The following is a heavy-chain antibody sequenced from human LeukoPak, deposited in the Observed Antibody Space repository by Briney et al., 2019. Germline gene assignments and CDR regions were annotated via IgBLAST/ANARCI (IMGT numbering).Heavy chain of an antibody. J-gene: IGHJ6*03. CDR1: GGSISSGGYY. V-gene: IGHV4-30-2*01. D-gene: IGHD1-1*01. CDR2: IYHSGST. Sequence: PSETLSLTCTVSGGSISSGGYYWSWIRQPPGKGLEWIGYIYHSGSTYYNPSLKSRVTISIDRSKNQFSLKLNSVTAADTAVYYCARDSWYYYYMDVWGKGTTVTVSS. CDR3: ARDSWYYYYMDV.